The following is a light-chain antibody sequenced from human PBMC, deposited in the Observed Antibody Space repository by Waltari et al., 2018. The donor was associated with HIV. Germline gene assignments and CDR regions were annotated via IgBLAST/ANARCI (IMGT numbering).Light chain of an antibody. V-gene: IGLV7-46*01. J-gene: IGLJ3*02. CDR1: PATAPSGHH. Sequence: DVVTQEPSLIVSTGDTVTLPCGSSPATAPSGHHPYWFQQKPVQSPTTVIYDTKNKPSWTPARFSGSLVGDKAALTLSGAQPEDEADYYCLLSYSGGPWVFGGGTKLTVL. CDR3: LLSYSGGPWV. CDR2: DTK.